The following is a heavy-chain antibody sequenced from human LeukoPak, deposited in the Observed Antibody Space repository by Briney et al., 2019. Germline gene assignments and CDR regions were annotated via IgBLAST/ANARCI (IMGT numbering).Heavy chain of an antibody. CDR3: ARLYSSGWYDY. D-gene: IGHD6-19*01. J-gene: IGHJ4*02. Sequence: NSSETLSLTCAVYGGSFSGYYWSWIRQPPGKGLEWIGEINHSGSTNYNPSLESRVTISVDTSKNQFSLKLSSVTAADTAVYYCARLYSSGWYDYWGQGTLVTVSS. CDR2: INHSGST. V-gene: IGHV4-34*01. CDR1: GGSFSGYY.